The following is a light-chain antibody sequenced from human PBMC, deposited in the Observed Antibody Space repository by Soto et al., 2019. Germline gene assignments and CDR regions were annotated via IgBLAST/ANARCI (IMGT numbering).Light chain of an antibody. V-gene: IGLV1-44*01. Sequence: QSVLTQPPSASGTPGQRVTISCSGSRSNIGSNTVNWYQQLAGTAPKLLIYSNNQRPSGVPDRFSGSKSGTSASLAISGLHSEDEADYYCATWDDSVNGPVFGGGTKVTVL. J-gene: IGLJ2*01. CDR1: RSNIGSNT. CDR2: SNN. CDR3: ATWDDSVNGPV.